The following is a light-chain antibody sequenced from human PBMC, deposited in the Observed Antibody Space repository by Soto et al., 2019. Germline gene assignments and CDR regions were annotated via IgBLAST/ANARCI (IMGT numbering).Light chain of an antibody. CDR2: EVS. Sequence: QSALTQPASVSGSPGQSITISCTGTSSDVGGYHYVSWYQQHPGKAPKLMIYEVSNRPSGGSNRFSGSKSGNTASLTISGLQAEDEADYYSSSYTSSSTRVFGGGTKLTVL. J-gene: IGLJ2*01. CDR1: SSDVGGYHY. V-gene: IGLV2-14*01. CDR3: SSYTSSSTRV.